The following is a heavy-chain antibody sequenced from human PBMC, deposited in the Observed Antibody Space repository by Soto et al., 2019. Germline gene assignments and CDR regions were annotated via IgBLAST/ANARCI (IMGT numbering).Heavy chain of an antibody. V-gene: IGHV3-74*01. CDR2: IHGDGSGT. D-gene: IGHD2-2*01. J-gene: IGHJ6*02. CDR3: AQDNNIRSTTRRSRGGYYYGMDG. Sequence: GGSLRLSCAASGFTFSTYWMHWVRQAPGKGLVWVSRIHGDGSGTSYADSVKGRFTISRDNAKNTLYLQMNSLRHEATAMYYCAQDNNIRSTTRRSRGGYYYGMDGWGHGTTVTVS. CDR1: GFTFSTYW.